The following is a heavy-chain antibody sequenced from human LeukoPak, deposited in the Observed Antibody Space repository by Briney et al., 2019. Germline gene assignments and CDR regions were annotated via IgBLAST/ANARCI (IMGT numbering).Heavy chain of an antibody. D-gene: IGHD2-15*01. CDR1: GYTFTNYY. Sequence: ASVKVSCKASGYTFTNYYMHWVRQAPGQGLEWMGIINPSGGSTSSAQKFQGRVTVTTDTSTSTVYMELSSLRSEDTAVYYCARGYCSGSSCFSFDYWGQGSLVTVSS. V-gene: IGHV1-46*01. CDR3: ARGYCSGSSCFSFDY. J-gene: IGHJ4*02. CDR2: INPSGGST.